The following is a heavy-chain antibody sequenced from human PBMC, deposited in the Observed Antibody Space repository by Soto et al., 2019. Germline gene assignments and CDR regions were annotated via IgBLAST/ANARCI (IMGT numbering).Heavy chain of an antibody. Sequence: PVGSLRLSCAASGFTFSSYAMSWVRQAPGKGLEWVSAISGSGGSTYYADSVKGRFTISRDNSKNTLYLQMNSLRAEDTAVYYCAKDKAAAGTAVWFDPWGQGTLVTVSS. J-gene: IGHJ5*02. D-gene: IGHD6-13*01. V-gene: IGHV3-23*01. CDR3: AKDKAAAGTAVWFDP. CDR1: GFTFSSYA. CDR2: ISGSGGST.